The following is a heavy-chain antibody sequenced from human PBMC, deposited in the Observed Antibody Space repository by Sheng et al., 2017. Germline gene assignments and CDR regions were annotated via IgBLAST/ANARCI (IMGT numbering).Heavy chain of an antibody. CDR1: GYTFSDYF. J-gene: IGHJ5*01. CDR2: INPDSGDT. Sequence: QVHLVQSGAEVKKPGASVKVSCEASGYTFSDYFMHWVRQAPGQGLEWMGWINPDSGDTKYAPKFQGRVTMTGDTSLSIAYLELSRLTSDDTAFYYCATIKSGLFRTSDSWGQGTL. V-gene: IGHV1-2*02. D-gene: IGHD3-3*01. CDR3: ATIKSGLFRTSDS.